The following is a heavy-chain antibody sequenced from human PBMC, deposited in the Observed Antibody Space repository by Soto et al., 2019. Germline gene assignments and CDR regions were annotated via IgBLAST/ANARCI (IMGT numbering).Heavy chain of an antibody. CDR1: GRCMSGYY. CDR3: AREDYYDTGYYVV. D-gene: IGHD3-9*01. CDR2: IYSSGTT. V-gene: IGHV4-4*07. Sequence: SETMWFPCTVCGRCMSGYYWSWIRQPAGERLEWIGGIYSSGTTDFNPSLKGRVTMSVHTSKNQFSLKLTSVTAADTALYYCAREDYYDTGYYVVWGQGTQVTVSS. J-gene: IGHJ4*02.